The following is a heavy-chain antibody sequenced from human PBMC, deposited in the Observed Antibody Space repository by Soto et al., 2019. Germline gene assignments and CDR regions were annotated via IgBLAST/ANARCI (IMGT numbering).Heavy chain of an antibody. CDR2: ISGGGGTT. J-gene: IGHJ4*02. CDR3: VKGVGNIVARRGNDY. Sequence: EVQLLESGGGLVQPGGSLRLSCAASGFTFSSYAMSWVRQAPGKGLEWVSGISGGGGTTDYADSVKGRFTISRDNSKNTLYLQMNNLRAEDTAVYYCVKGVGNIVARRGNDYWGQGTLVTVSS. V-gene: IGHV3-23*01. CDR1: GFTFSSYA. D-gene: IGHD2-15*01.